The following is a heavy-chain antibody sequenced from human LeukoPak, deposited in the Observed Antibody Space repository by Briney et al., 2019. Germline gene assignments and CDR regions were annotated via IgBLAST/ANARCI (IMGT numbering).Heavy chain of an antibody. V-gene: IGHV3-74*01. CDR3: ARSRDSSGYYFGR. CDR2: INSDGSST. D-gene: IGHD3-22*01. Sequence: GESLKISCAASGFTFSSYWMHWVRQAPGKGLVWVSRINSDGSSTSYAGSVKGRFTISRDNAKNTLYLQMNSLRAEDTAVYYCARSRDSSGYYFGRWGQGTLVTVSS. CDR1: GFTFSSYW. J-gene: IGHJ4*02.